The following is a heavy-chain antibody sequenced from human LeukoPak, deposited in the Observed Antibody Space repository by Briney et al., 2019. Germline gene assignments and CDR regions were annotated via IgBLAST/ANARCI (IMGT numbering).Heavy chain of an antibody. D-gene: IGHD3-3*01. CDR3: TRHIYDFWSGYYSGYYHYMDV. CDR2: IRSKANSYAT. J-gene: IGHJ6*03. CDR1: GFTFSGSA. Sequence: GGSLRLSCAASGFTFSGSAIHWVRQASGKGLEWVGRIRSKANSYATAYAASVKGRFTISRDDSKNTAYLQMNSLKTEDTAVYYCTRHIYDFWSGYYSGYYHYMDVWGKGTTVTVSS. V-gene: IGHV3-73*01.